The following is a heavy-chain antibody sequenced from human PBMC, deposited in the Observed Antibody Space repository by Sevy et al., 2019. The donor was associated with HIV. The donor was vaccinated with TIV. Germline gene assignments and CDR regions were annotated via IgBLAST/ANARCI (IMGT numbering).Heavy chain of an antibody. V-gene: IGHV4-34*01. J-gene: IGHJ4*02. CDR2: ILHSGGT. CDR1: GGSFDGYY. CDR3: ARGLGMVRGDFDY. D-gene: IGHD3-10*01. Sequence: SETLSLTCAVHGGSFDGYYWTWIRQPQPPGKGLEWIGEILHSGGTNYNPSLKSRVTISVDTSKNQFSLKMTSLTAADTAMSYCARGLGMVRGDFDYWAQGTLVTVSS.